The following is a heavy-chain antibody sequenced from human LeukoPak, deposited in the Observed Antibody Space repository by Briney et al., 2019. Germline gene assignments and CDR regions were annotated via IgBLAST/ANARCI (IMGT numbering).Heavy chain of an antibody. CDR1: GFTFSSYA. Sequence: GGSLRLSCAASGFTFSSYAMRWVRQAPGRGLEYVSAISSNGGSTYYANSVKGRFTISRDNSKNTLYLQMGSLRAEDTAVYYCAELGITMIGGVWGKGTTVTISS. CDR2: ISSNGGST. J-gene: IGHJ6*04. D-gene: IGHD3-10*02. V-gene: IGHV3-64*01. CDR3: AELGITMIGGV.